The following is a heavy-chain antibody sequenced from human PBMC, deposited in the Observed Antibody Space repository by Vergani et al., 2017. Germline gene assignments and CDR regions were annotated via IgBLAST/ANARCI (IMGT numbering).Heavy chain of an antibody. D-gene: IGHD4-23*01. CDR1: GTSINNDFYY. Sequence: QVQLQESGPGLVKPSQTLSITCTVSGTSINNDFYYWHWIRQPAGKGLEWIGRIYVSGITDYNSSLQSRVSLSVDTSMNQFSLTLTSVTAADTAVYYCAKYNKQLRPRASDLWSQGSMVTVSS. CDR2: IYVSGIT. J-gene: IGHJ3*01. V-gene: IGHV4-61*02. CDR3: AKYNKQLRPRASDL.